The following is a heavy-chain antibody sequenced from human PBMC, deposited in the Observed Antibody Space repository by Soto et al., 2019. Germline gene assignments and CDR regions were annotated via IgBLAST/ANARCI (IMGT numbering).Heavy chain of an antibody. J-gene: IGHJ4*02. V-gene: IGHV3-7*01. D-gene: IGHD2-15*01. CDR3: AIATLGYCSSGSFAFDY. CDR2: IKQGGSEK. Sequence: RHSYEASGFNFSSYWMSWIIQDPGKGLEWVANIKQGGSEKYYVDSVKGRLTISRDNAKNSLYLQMNSLRAEDTAIYYCAIATLGYCSSGSFAFDYWGEGTLVTVSS. CDR1: GFNFSSYW.